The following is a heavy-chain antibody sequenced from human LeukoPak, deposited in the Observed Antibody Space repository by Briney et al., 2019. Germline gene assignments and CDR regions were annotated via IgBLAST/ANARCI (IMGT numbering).Heavy chain of an antibody. D-gene: IGHD5-18*01. CDR1: GFTFSTHS. Sequence: PGGSLRLSCAASGFTFSTHSMNWVRQAPGKGLEWVSSISFSGDYIYYADSLKGRITISRDNAKNSLYLQMNSLRVEDTAVYYCARGSGYTYAFTGRERTKSRLDYWGQGTLVTVTS. CDR3: ARGSGYTYAFTGRERTKSRLDY. V-gene: IGHV3-21*01. J-gene: IGHJ4*02. CDR2: ISFSGDYI.